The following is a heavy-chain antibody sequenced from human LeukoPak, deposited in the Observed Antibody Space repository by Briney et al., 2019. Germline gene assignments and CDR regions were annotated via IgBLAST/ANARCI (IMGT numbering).Heavy chain of an antibody. CDR2: ISYDGSNK. V-gene: IGHV3-30*03. CDR1: GFTFSSYG. Sequence: PGRSLRLSCAASGFTFSSYGMHWVRQAPGKGLEWVAVISYDGSNKYYADSVKGRFTISRDNSKNTLYLQMNSLRAEDTAVYYCARDYQLLYYFDYWAREPWSPSPQ. CDR3: ARDYQLLYYFDY. J-gene: IGHJ4*02. D-gene: IGHD2-2*01.